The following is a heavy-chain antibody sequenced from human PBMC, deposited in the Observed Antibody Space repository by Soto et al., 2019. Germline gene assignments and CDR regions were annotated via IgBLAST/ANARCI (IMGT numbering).Heavy chain of an antibody. CDR1: GFTFRNYD. V-gene: IGHV3-13*05. J-gene: IGHJ6*02. CDR2: ISAAGDP. Sequence: EVQLVESGGGLVQPGGSLRLSCEASGFTFRNYDMHWVRQGTGKGLEWVSGISAAGDPDYADSVEGRFTISRENAQNSFFLQMNSLRVGDTAVYYCARTVRDLYGVDVWGQGTTVIVSS. CDR3: ARTVRDLYGVDV.